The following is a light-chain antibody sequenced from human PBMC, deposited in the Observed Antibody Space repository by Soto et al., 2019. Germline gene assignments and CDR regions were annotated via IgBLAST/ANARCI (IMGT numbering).Light chain of an antibody. Sequence: QSALTQPASVSGSPEQSITISCTGTSSDVAAYNLVSWYQQHPGKAPRLIIYEGSKRPSGISHRFSGSKSDNTASLTISGLRAEDEAHYHCCSYAGSRTFVFGGGTKVTV. CDR3: CSYAGSRTFV. V-gene: IGLV2-23*01. CDR2: EGS. CDR1: SSDVAAYNL. J-gene: IGLJ2*01.